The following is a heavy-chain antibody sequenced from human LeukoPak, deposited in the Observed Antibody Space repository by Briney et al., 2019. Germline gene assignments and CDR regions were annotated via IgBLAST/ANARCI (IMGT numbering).Heavy chain of an antibody. CDR3: AKVGSGSYLGFSYGGDY. V-gene: IGHV3-23*01. J-gene: IGHJ4*02. D-gene: IGHD1-26*01. Sequence: GGSLRLSCAASEFTFSSYAMSWVRQAPGKGLEWVSAISGSDGSTFYADSVKGRFTVSRDNSKNALYLQMSSLRVEDTAVYYCAKVGSGSYLGFSYGGDYWGQGILVTVSS. CDR2: ISGSDGST. CDR1: EFTFSSYA.